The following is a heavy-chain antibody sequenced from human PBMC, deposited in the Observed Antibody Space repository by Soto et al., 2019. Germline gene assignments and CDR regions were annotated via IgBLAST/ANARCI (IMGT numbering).Heavy chain of an antibody. Sequence: QVQLVQSGAEVKKPGSSVKVSCKASGGTFSSYAISWVRQAPGQGLEWMGGIIPIFGTANYAQKFQGRVTITADASTGTAYMELSSLRSEDTAVYYCARGLYCGGDCYSESDYYYGMDVWGQGTTVTVSS. V-gene: IGHV1-69*12. CDR3: ARGLYCGGDCYSESDYYYGMDV. D-gene: IGHD2-21*02. J-gene: IGHJ6*02. CDR1: GGTFSSYA. CDR2: IIPIFGTA.